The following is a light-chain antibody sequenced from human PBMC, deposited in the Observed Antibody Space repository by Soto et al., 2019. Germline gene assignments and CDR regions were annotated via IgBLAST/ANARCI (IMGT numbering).Light chain of an antibody. Sequence: DIQMTQSPSTLSASVGDRVTITCRASQSISSWLDWYQQKPGKAPKLLIYDASSLESGVPSRFSGSGSGTEFTLTISSLQPDDFATYYCQQYNSYSPLTFGQGTKVEIK. J-gene: IGKJ1*01. CDR2: DAS. CDR3: QQYNSYSPLT. V-gene: IGKV1-5*01. CDR1: QSISSW.